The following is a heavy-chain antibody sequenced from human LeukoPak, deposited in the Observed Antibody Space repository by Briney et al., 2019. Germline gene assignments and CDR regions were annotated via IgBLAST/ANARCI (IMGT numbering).Heavy chain of an antibody. CDR1: GYTFTSYD. J-gene: IGHJ5*02. D-gene: IGHD3-3*01. V-gene: IGHV1-8*01. CDR2: MNPNSGNT. Sequence: GASVKVSCKASGYTFTSYDINWVRQATGQGLEWMGWMNPNSGNTGNAQKFQGRVTMTRNTSISTAYMELSSLRSEDTAVYYCARGEVYYDFWSGYYSTNWFDPWGQGTLVTVSS. CDR3: ARGEVYYDFWSGYYSTNWFDP.